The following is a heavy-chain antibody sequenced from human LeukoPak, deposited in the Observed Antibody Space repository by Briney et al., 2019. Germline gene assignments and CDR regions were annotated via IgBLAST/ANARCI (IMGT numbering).Heavy chain of an antibody. CDR2: ISSSGSTI. D-gene: IGHD1-26*01. J-gene: IGHJ3*02. CDR3: ARAREWELLFLGAGSWSAGAFDI. V-gene: IGHV3-48*03. CDR1: GFTFSSYE. Sequence: QSGGSLRLSCAASGFTFSSYEMNWVRQAPGKGLEWVSYISSSGSTIYYADSVKGRFTISRDNAKNSLYLQMNSLRAEDTAVYYCARAREWELLFLGAGSWSAGAFDIWGQGTMVTVSS.